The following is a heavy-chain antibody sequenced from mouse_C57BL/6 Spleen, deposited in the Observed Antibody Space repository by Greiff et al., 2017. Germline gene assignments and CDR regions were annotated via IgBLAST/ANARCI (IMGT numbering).Heavy chain of an antibody. CDR3: ARGYSNLYAMDY. V-gene: IGHV5-17*01. CDR1: GFTFSDYG. J-gene: IGHJ4*01. D-gene: IGHD2-5*01. Sequence: EVKLQESGGGLVKPGGSLKLSCAASGFTFSDYGMHWVRQAPEKGLEWVAYISSGSSTIYYADTVKGRFTISRDNAKNTLFLQMTSLRSEDTAMYYCARGYSNLYAMDYWGQGTSVTVSS. CDR2: ISSGSSTI.